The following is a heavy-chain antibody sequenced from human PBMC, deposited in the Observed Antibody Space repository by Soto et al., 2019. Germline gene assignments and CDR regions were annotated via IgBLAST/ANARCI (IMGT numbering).Heavy chain of an antibody. CDR1: GCSISSYY. CDR3: ARDVYCSSTSCYTGYWFDP. Sequence: XETLSLTCPVSGCSISSYYWSWIRQPAGKGLEWIGRIYTSGSTNYNPSLKSRVTMSVDTSKNQFSLKLSSVTAADTAVYYCARDVYCSSTSCYTGYWFDPWGQGTLVTVSS. V-gene: IGHV4-4*07. J-gene: IGHJ5*02. CDR2: IYTSGST. D-gene: IGHD2-2*02.